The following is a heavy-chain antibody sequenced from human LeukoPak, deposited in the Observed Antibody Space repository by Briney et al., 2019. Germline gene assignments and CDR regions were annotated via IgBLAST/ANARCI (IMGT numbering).Heavy chain of an antibody. CDR3: ARDRGITIFSGDFDY. CDR2: IYSGSST. J-gene: IGHJ4*02. CDR1: GFPVRSHY. D-gene: IGHD3-3*01. Sequence: PGGSLSLSCSASGFPVRSHYISGARQPPGEGLDWLSIIYSGSSTYYAGSVKGRFTISRHNSKDTLYLQMNSLRAEDTAVYYCARDRGITIFSGDFDYWGQGTLVSVSS. V-gene: IGHV3-53*01.